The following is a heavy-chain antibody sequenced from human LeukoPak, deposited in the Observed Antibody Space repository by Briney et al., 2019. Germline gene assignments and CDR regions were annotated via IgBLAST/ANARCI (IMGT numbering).Heavy chain of an antibody. D-gene: IGHD5-24*01. J-gene: IGHJ4*02. Sequence: SETLSLTCAVYGGSFSGYYRSWIRQPPGKGLEWIGEINHSGSTNYNPSLKSRVTISVDTSKNQFSLKLSSVTAADTAVYYCARGWRWLQLKGLDYWGQGTLVTVSS. V-gene: IGHV4-34*01. CDR1: GGSFSGYY. CDR3: ARGWRWLQLKGLDY. CDR2: INHSGST.